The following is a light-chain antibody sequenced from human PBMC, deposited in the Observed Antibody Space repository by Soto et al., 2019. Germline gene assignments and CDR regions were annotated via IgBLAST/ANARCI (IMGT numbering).Light chain of an antibody. J-gene: IGKJ4*01. CDR1: QSVSTN. Sequence: EVVVTQSPATLSVSLGGRATLSCRASQSVSTNLAWYQQKPGQAPRLLIYAASTRATGIPARFSGSGSGTEFTLANSSLQSEDFAVYYCQQYNNWPPLTFGGGTKVEIK. CDR2: AAS. CDR3: QQYNNWPPLT. V-gene: IGKV3-15*01.